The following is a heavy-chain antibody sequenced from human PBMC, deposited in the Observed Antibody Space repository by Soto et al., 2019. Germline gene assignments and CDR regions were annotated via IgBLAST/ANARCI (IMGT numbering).Heavy chain of an antibody. CDR2: IYYSGNT. J-gene: IGHJ5*02. D-gene: IGHD5-18*01. Sequence: PSETLSLTCTVSGGSVSSGDYYWSWIRQPPGKGLEWIGYIYYSGNTNYNPPLKSRVIISVDTSKNLFSLKLTSVTAADTAVYYCARIPVDTSMIYWLDPWGQGTLVTVSS. CDR3: ARIPVDTSMIYWLDP. V-gene: IGHV4-61*08. CDR1: GGSVSSGDYY.